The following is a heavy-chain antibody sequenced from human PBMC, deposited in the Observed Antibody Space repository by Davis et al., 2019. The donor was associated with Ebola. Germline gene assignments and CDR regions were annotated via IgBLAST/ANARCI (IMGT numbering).Heavy chain of an antibody. CDR3: ARDRSGYYDFWSGYPGWFDP. CDR1: GGSISSYY. V-gene: IGHV4-59*01. Sequence: GSLRLSCTVSGGSISSYYWSWIRQPPGKGLEWTGYIYYSGSTNYNPPLKSRVTISVDTSKNQFSLKLSSVTAADTAVYYCARDRSGYYDFWSGYPGWFDPWGQGTLVTVSS. D-gene: IGHD3-3*01. CDR2: IYYSGST. J-gene: IGHJ5*02.